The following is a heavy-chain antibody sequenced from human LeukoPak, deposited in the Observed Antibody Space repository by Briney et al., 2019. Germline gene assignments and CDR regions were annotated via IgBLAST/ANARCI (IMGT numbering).Heavy chain of an antibody. D-gene: IGHD3-9*01. V-gene: IGHV1-8*01. CDR3: ARGRIRTYYDILTGPGYYYYGMDV. Sequence: PKASVKVSCKASGYTFTSYDINWVRQATGQGLEWMGWMNPNSGNTGYAQKFQGRVTMTRNTSISTAYMELSSLRSEDTAVYYCARGRIRTYYDILTGPGYYYYGMDVWGQGTTVTVSS. CDR1: GYTFTSYD. J-gene: IGHJ6*02. CDR2: MNPNSGNT.